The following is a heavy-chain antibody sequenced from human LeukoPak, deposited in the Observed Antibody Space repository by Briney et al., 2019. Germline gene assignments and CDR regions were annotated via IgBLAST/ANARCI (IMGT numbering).Heavy chain of an antibody. V-gene: IGHV3-48*01. J-gene: IGHJ6*03. D-gene: IGHD6-13*01. CDR1: GFTFSSYS. Sequence: GGSLRLSCAASGFTFSSYSMNWVRQAPGKGLEWVSYISSSSSTIYYADSVKGRFTISRDNAKNSLYLQMNSLRAADTAVYYCARGGGSSWGLPYYYYMDVWGKGTTVTVSS. CDR3: ARGGGSSWGLPYYYYMDV. CDR2: ISSSSSTI.